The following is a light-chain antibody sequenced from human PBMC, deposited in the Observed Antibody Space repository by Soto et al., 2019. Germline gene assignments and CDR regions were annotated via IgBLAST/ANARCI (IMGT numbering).Light chain of an antibody. CDR1: QSVISSY. J-gene: IGKJ1*01. Sequence: IVLTQSPGILSLSPEETATLSCRVSQSVISSYLAWFQQKPGQAPRLLIYGASSSATGIPDRVSGSGPGTEFHLPISSLEPEDHAVYYCQQYANSPGMFDQWTKVEI. CDR3: QQYANSPGM. V-gene: IGKV3-20*01. CDR2: GAS.